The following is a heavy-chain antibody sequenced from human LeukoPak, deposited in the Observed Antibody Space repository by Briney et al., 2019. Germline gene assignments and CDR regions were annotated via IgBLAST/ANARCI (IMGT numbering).Heavy chain of an antibody. CDR3: ARSYSSGRRYFDY. CDR2: LYYSGST. V-gene: IGHV4-59*12. D-gene: IGHD6-19*01. Sequence: PSETLSLTCTVSGGSISSYYWSWIRQPPGKGLEWIGYLYYSGSTNYNPSLKSRVTISVDTSKNQFSLKLSSVTAADTAVYYCARSYSSGRRYFDYWGQGTLVTVSS. CDR1: GGSISSYY. J-gene: IGHJ4*02.